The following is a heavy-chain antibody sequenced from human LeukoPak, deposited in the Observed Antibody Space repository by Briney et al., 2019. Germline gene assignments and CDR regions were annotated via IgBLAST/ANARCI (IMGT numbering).Heavy chain of an antibody. CDR1: GFTLSIYE. J-gene: IGHJ4*02. D-gene: IGHD4-17*01. CDR3: ARDGASHPSIYYFDY. V-gene: IGHV3-48*03. Sequence: PGGPLRLSCADSGFTLSIYEMNWVRPAPGGGRGRVSYIRSGGGGIFYAASVKGRFTISRHNAKNSLHLQMNSLRAEDTAVYYCARDGASHPSIYYFDYWGQGTLVTVSS. CDR2: IRSGGGGI.